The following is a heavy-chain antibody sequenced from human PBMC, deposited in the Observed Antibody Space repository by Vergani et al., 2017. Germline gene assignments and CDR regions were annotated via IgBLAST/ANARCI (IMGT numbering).Heavy chain of an antibody. CDR1: GFTFRSYS. D-gene: IGHD2-21*02. Sequence: EVQLVESGGGLVKPGGSLRLSCASSGFTFRSYSMNWVRQAPGKGWEWFSSISSSSSYIYYAVSVKGRFTISRDNAKNSLYLQMNSLRAEATAVYYCARDLCAGDCYSYSYWGQGTLVTVSS. V-gene: IGHV3-21*01. J-gene: IGHJ4*02. CDR3: ARDLCAGDCYSYSY. CDR2: ISSSSSYI.